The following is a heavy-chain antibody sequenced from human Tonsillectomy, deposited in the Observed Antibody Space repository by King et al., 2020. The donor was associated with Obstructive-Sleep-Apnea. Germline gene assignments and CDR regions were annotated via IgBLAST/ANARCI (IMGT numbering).Heavy chain of an antibody. CDR2: ISGSGGST. Sequence: EVQLVESGGGLVQPGGSLRLSCAASGFTFSSYGMSWVRQAPGKGLEWVSAISGSGGSTYHADSVKGRFTISRDNSKNTLYLQLNSLRAEDTAVYYCAKPLPWGQVDSTFGDYWGQGTLVTVSS. CDR3: AKPLPWGQVDSTFGDY. CDR1: GFTFSSYG. J-gene: IGHJ4*02. D-gene: IGHD2/OR15-2a*01. V-gene: IGHV3-23*04.